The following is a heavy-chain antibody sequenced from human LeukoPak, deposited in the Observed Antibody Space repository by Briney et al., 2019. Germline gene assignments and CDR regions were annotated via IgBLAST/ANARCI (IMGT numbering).Heavy chain of an antibody. CDR1: GGSISTYY. CDR2: IYYSGST. V-gene: IGHV4-59*01. Sequence: PAETLSLTCTVSGGSISTYYWSWIRQPPGKGLEWIGYIYYSGSTNYNPSLKSRVTISVDTSKNQFSLKLSSVTAADTAVYYCARDLGTMVRGASGFDYWGQGTLVTVSS. CDR3: ARDLGTMVRGASGFDY. J-gene: IGHJ4*02. D-gene: IGHD3-10*01.